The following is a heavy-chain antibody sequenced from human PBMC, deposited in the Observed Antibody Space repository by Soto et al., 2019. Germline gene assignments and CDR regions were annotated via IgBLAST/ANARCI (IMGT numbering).Heavy chain of an antibody. V-gene: IGHV2-5*02. Sequence: QITLKESGPTLVKPTQTLTLTCTFSGFSLSTSGVGVGWIRQPPGKALEWLALIYWDDDKRYSPSLKSRLTITKDTTKNQVVLTMTNMDPVDTATYYCAHRRGGYSGYYHFDYWGQGTLVTVSS. CDR1: GFSLSTSGVG. CDR3: AHRRGGYSGYYHFDY. J-gene: IGHJ4*02. D-gene: IGHD5-12*01. CDR2: IYWDDDK.